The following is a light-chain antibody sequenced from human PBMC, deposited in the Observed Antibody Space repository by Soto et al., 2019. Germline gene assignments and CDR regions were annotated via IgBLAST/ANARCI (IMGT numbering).Light chain of an antibody. V-gene: IGLV1-40*01. CDR2: GDS. CDR1: ISNIGRGYD. J-gene: IGLJ3*02. CDR3: QTFESSLTISWV. Sequence: QSVLTQPPSVSGAPGQRVTISCTGSISNIGRGYDVHWYQQLPGSAPRLLLSGDSNRPSGVPDRVSGSRYGTSASLAITGLQAEDEGDYYCQTFESSLTISWVFGGGTKLTVL.